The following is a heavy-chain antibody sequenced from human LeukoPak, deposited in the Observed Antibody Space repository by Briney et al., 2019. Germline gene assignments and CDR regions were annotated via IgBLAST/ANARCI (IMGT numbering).Heavy chain of an antibody. CDR2: ILYDGNNK. Sequence: GGSLRLSCVASGFTFSAYTIHWVRQAPGKGLEWVSLILYDGNNKYYADSVKGRFTISRDNSYNTLYLQMNSLRAEDTAVYYCARDQGYSYGHSFDYWGQGTLVTVSS. D-gene: IGHD5-18*01. CDR3: ARDQGYSYGHSFDY. J-gene: IGHJ4*02. CDR1: GFTFSAYT. V-gene: IGHV3-30-3*01.